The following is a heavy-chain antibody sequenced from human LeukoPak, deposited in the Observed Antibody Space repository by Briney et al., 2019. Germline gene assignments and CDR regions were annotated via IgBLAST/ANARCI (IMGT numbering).Heavy chain of an antibody. CDR3: ASTGPGSTSRWSYFDY. Sequence: SETLSLTCTVFGGSISSSSYYWGWIRQPPGKGLEWIGSIYYSGSTYYNPSLKSRVTISVDTSKNQFSLKLSSVTAADTAVYYCASTGPGSTSRWSYFDYWGQGTLVTVSS. CDR1: GGSISSSSYY. CDR2: IYYSGST. D-gene: IGHD2-2*01. J-gene: IGHJ4*02. V-gene: IGHV4-39*07.